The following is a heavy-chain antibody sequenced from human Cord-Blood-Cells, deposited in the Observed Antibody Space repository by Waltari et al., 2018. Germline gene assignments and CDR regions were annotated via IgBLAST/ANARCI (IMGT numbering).Heavy chain of an antibody. CDR2: IIPIFGTA. CDR3: ASPKAYFCGDCYSAFDI. CDR1: GGTFSSYA. Sequence: QVQLVQSGAEVKKPGSSVKVSCKASGGTFSSYAISWVRQAPGQGLEWMGGIIPIFGTANYAQKFQGRVTITADESTSTAYMELISLRSEDTAVYYCASPKAYFCGDCYSAFDIWGQGTMVTVSS. D-gene: IGHD2-21*01. J-gene: IGHJ3*02. V-gene: IGHV1-69*01.